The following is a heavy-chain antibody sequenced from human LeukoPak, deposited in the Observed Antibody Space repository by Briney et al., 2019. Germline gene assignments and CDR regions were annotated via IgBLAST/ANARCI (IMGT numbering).Heavy chain of an antibody. CDR1: GGSFSGYY. Sequence: SETLSLTCAVYGGSFSGYYWSWIRQPPGKGLEWIGYIYYSGSTNYNPSLKSRVTISVDTSKNQFSLKLSSVTAADTAVYYCARSFYYYGSGSYFDYWGQGTLVTVSS. CDR2: IYYSGST. J-gene: IGHJ4*02. CDR3: ARSFYYYGSGSYFDY. V-gene: IGHV4-59*08. D-gene: IGHD3-10*01.